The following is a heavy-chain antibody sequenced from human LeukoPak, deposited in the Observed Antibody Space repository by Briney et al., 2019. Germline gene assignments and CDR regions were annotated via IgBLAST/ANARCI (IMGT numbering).Heavy chain of an antibody. V-gene: IGHV3-30*02. CDR1: GFTFSSYG. Sequence: GRSLRLSCAASGFTFSSYGMHWVRQAPGKGLEWVAFIRYDGSNKYYAGSVKGRFTISRDNSKNTLYLQMNSLRAEDTAVYYCAKDPFPDDYWGQGTLVTVSS. J-gene: IGHJ4*02. CDR2: IRYDGSNK. D-gene: IGHD2/OR15-2a*01. CDR3: AKDPFPDDY.